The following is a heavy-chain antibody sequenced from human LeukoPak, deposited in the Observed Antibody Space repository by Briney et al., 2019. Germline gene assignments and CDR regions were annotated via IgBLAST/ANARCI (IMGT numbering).Heavy chain of an antibody. CDR1: GFTVSSNY. CDR3: ARGGVYSGYDGPFDY. D-gene: IGHD5-12*01. CDR2: IYSGGST. V-gene: IGHV3-53*01. J-gene: IGHJ4*02. Sequence: GGSLRLSCAASGFTVSSNYMSWVRQAPGKGLEWVSVIYSGGSTYYADSVKGRFTISRDNSKNTLYLQMNSLRAEATAVYYCARGGVYSGYDGPFDYWGQGTLVTVSS.